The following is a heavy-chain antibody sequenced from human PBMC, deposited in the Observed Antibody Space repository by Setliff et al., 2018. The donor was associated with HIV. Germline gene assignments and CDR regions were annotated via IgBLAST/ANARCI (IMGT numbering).Heavy chain of an antibody. Sequence: SVKVSCKSSGGTFSRYTISWVRQAPGQGLEWMGGIIPIFGTTNYAQKFQGRVSITADASTSTAHMELSSLGSEDTAVYYCARDNYYDTSGAIGYWGQGTLVTVSS. D-gene: IGHD3-22*01. CDR3: ARDNYYDTSGAIGY. V-gene: IGHV1-69*13. J-gene: IGHJ4*02. CDR1: GGTFSRYT. CDR2: IIPIFGTT.